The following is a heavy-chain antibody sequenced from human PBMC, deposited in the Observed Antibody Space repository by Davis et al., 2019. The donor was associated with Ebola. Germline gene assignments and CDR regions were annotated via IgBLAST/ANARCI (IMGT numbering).Heavy chain of an antibody. J-gene: IGHJ5*01. CDR2: ISHHDEDT. CDR1: GGSFSDYF. V-gene: IGHV4-34*01. Sequence: MPSETLSLTCAVYGGSFSDYFWSWVCPLTEKGLEWIGEISHHDEDTNYNPSLRSRVAISVDSSKTQFSLEISSVTAADTATYYCARTTKTNIEDSGLAYNSFDSWRQGVLVSVSS. CDR3: ARTTKTNIEDSGLAYNSFDS. D-gene: IGHD4-17*01.